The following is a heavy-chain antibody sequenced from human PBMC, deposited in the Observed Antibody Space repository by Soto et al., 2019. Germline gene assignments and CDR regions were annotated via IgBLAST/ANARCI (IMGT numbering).Heavy chain of an antibody. CDR1: GFTISSNY. CDR2: IYSGGNT. D-gene: IGHD3-9*01. V-gene: IGHV3-66*01. CDR3: ATVTKYDILTGDYPC. J-gene: IGHJ4*02. Sequence: GGSLRLSCAASGFTISSNYMSWVRQAPGKGLEWVSVIYSGGNTYYADSVKGRFTISRDNSKNTLYLQMNSLRAEDTAVYYCATVTKYDILTGDYPCWGQGTLVTVSS.